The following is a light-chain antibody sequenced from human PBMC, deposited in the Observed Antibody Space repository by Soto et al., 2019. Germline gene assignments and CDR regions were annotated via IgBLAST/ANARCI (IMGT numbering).Light chain of an antibody. V-gene: IGKV3-15*01. CDR3: QQSNSWPLT. Sequence: EIVLTQSPATLSVSPGEGATLSCRASERLGVNLAWYQQKPGQSPRLLIYDVSTRAAGIPPRFSGSGSGSETEFTLTISSLQAEDFAVYYCQQSNSWPLTFGGGTRVE. CDR2: DVS. J-gene: IGKJ4*01. CDR1: ERLGVN.